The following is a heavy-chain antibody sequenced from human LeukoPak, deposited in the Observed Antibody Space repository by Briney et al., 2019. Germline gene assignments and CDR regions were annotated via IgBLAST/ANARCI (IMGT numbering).Heavy chain of an antibody. D-gene: IGHD1-26*01. Sequence: SGGSLRLSCAASGFTFSSYSMNWVRQAPGKGLEWVSSISSSSSYIYYADSVKGRFTISRDNAKNSLYLQMNSLRAEDTAVYCCARLIGGSYYFDYWGQGTLVTVSS. CDR3: ARLIGGSYYFDY. CDR1: GFTFSSYS. J-gene: IGHJ4*02. V-gene: IGHV3-21*01. CDR2: ISSSSSYI.